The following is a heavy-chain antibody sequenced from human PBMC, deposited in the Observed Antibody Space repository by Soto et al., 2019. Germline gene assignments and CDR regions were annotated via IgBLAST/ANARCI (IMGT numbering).Heavy chain of an antibody. J-gene: IGHJ4*02. CDR3: ARSGLGGYIDX. D-gene: IGHD3-22*01. V-gene: IGHV6-1*01. CDR1: GDSVSSNNAA. CDR2: TYYRSKWYN. Sequence: QTLSLTCSISGDSVSSNNAAWNWIRQSPSIGLECLGSTYYRSKWYNHYAVSVKSRITVNPDTSKNQFSLQLNSVTPEDTAVYYCARSGLGGYIDXWGQGTLVTVSX.